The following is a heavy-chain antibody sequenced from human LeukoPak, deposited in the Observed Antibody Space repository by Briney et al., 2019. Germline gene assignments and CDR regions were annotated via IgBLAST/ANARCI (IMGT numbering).Heavy chain of an antibody. CDR2: INHSGST. CDR1: GGSISSYY. V-gene: IGHV4-34*01. CDR3: AHGIAAAGH. D-gene: IGHD6-13*01. Sequence: SETLSLTCTVSGGSISSYYWSWIRQPPGKGLEWIGEINHSGSTNYNPSLKSRVTISVDTSKNQFSLKLSSVTAADTAVYYCAHGIAAAGHWGQGTLVTVSS. J-gene: IGHJ4*02.